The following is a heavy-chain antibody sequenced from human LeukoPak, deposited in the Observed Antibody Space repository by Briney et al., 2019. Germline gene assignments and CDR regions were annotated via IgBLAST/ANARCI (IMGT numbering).Heavy chain of an antibody. J-gene: IGHJ2*01. CDR1: GGSFSGYY. Sequence: SETLSLTCAAYGGSFSGYYWSWIRQPPGKGLEWIGEINHSGSTNYNPSLKSRVTISVDTSKNQFSLKLSSVTAADTAVYYCARDAYGYNAGWYFDLWGRGTLVTVSS. V-gene: IGHV4-34*01. D-gene: IGHD5-12*01. CDR3: ARDAYGYNAGWYFDL. CDR2: INHSGST.